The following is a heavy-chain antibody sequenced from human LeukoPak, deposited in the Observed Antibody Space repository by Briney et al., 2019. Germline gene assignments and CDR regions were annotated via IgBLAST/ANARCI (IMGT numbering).Heavy chain of an antibody. CDR3: AKERITMLRGGPVDY. V-gene: IGHV3-23*01. Sequence: GGSLRVSCAASGFTFSSYAMSWVRQAPGKGLEWVSSISGSGGSTYYADSVKGRFTISRDNSKNTLYLQMNSLRAEDTAVYYCAKERITMLRGGPVDYWGQGTLVTVSS. D-gene: IGHD3-10*01. CDR1: GFTFSSYA. J-gene: IGHJ4*02. CDR2: ISGSGGST.